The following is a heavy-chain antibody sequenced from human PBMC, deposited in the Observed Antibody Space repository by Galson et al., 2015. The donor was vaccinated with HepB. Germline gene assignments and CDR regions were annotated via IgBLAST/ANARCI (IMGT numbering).Heavy chain of an antibody. Sequence: CAISGDSVSSKSAAWNWIRQSPSRGLEWLGRTYYRSKWYNDYTVSLKGRITINPDTSKNQFSLQLNSVTPEDTAVNYCARDRGSSVSGYSFDYWGQGTLVTVSP. D-gene: IGHD6-19*01. V-gene: IGHV6-1*01. J-gene: IGHJ4*02. CDR2: TYYRSKWYN. CDR3: ARDRGSSVSGYSFDY. CDR1: GDSVSSKSAA.